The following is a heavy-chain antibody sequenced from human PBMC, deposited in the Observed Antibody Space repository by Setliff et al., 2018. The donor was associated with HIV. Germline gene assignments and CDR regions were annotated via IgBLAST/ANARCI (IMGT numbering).Heavy chain of an antibody. D-gene: IGHD3-22*01. CDR1: GGSISSSNW. J-gene: IGHJ3*01. CDR3: ARRGDSSGYYDALDV. CDR2: IYYTGNT. V-gene: IGHV4-4*02. Sequence: SETLSLTCAVSGGSISSSNWWSWVRQPPGKGLEWIGEIYYTGNTNYNPSLKSRVSISVDKSKNQFSLKLNSVTAADTAMYYCARRGDSSGYYDALDVWGQGAKVTVSS.